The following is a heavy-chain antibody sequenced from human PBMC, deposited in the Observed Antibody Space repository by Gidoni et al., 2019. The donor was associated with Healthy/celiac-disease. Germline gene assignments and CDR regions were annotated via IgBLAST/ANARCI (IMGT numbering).Heavy chain of an antibody. CDR2: IYWDDDK. CDR3: AHRLGYYGSGSYYPELYFDY. Sequence: QITLKESGPTLVKPTQTLTLTCTFSGFSLSTRGVGVGWIRQPPGKALEWLALIYWDDDKRYSPSLKSRLTITKDTSKNQVVLTMTNMDPVDTATYYCAHRLGYYGSGSYYPELYFDYWGQGTLVTVSS. D-gene: IGHD3-10*01. CDR1: GFSLSTRGVG. V-gene: IGHV2-5*02. J-gene: IGHJ4*02.